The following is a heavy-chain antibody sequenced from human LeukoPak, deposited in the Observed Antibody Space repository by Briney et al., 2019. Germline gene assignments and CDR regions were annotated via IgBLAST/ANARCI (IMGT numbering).Heavy chain of an antibody. CDR2: INWNGGST. J-gene: IGHJ4*02. Sequence: ETLSLTCAVYGGSFSGYYWSWIRQPPGKGLEWVSGINWNGGSTGYADSVKGRFTISRDNAKNSLYLQMNSLRAEDTALYYCARTKRPYSSGWYGFDYWGQGTLVTVSS. CDR3: ARTKRPYSSGWYGFDY. CDR1: GGSFSGYY. V-gene: IGHV3-20*04. D-gene: IGHD6-19*01.